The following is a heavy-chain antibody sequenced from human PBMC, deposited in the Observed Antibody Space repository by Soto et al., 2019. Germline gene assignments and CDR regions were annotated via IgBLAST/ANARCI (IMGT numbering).Heavy chain of an antibody. CDR3: ARVTSSGWYDNFDY. V-gene: IGHV4-4*02. CDR1: GDSISSDNW. J-gene: IGHJ4*02. CDR2: IYRSGST. D-gene: IGHD6-19*01. Sequence: QVQLQESGPGLLKPSGTLSLTCAVSGDSISSDNWWSWVRQPPGKGLEWIAEIYRSGSTNYNPSLKSRVTXXLXKXXNQFSLKLTSVTAADTAVYYCARVTSSGWYDNFDYWGQGTLVTVSS.